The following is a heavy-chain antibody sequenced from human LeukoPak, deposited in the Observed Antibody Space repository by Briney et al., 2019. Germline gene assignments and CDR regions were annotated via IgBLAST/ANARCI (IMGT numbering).Heavy chain of an antibody. Sequence: ASVKVSCKASGGTFSSYAISWVRQAPGQGLEWMGGIIPIFGTANYAQKFQGRVTITTDESTSTAYMELSSLRSEDMAVYYCASESQYYYGSGSYWYPYYYYYMDVWGKGTTVTVSS. CDR1: GGTFSSYA. D-gene: IGHD3-10*01. CDR2: IIPIFGTA. CDR3: ASESQYYYGSGSYWYPYYYYYMDV. J-gene: IGHJ6*03. V-gene: IGHV1-69*05.